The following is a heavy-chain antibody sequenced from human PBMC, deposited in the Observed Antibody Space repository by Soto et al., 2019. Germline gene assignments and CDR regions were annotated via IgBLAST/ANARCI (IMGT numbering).Heavy chain of an antibody. CDR1: GYTFNRHD. CDR2: MNPNSGNT. D-gene: IGHD3-3*02. J-gene: IGHJ3*02. CDR3: ARESIYGSIQDNTFDI. Sequence: QVQLVQSGAEVKRSGASVRISCKASGYTFNRHDINWVRQATGQGPEWIGWMNPNSGNTGYAQKFQGRVTMTRDSSITTAYMDLSSLTSEDTAIYYCARESIYGSIQDNTFDIWGQGTMVSVSS. V-gene: IGHV1-8*01.